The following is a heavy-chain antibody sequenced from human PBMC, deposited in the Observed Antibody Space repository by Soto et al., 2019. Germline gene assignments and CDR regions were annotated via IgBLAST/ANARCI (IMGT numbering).Heavy chain of an antibody. Sequence: QVQLVESGGGVVQPGRSLRLCCAASRFTFSSYGMHWVRQAPGKGLEWVAVISYDGSNKYYADSVKGRFTISRDNSKNTLYLQMNSLRAEDTAVYYCAKDRYYDSSGPNDYWGQGTLVTVSS. CDR1: RFTFSSYG. V-gene: IGHV3-30*18. CDR2: ISYDGSNK. D-gene: IGHD3-22*01. CDR3: AKDRYYDSSGPNDY. J-gene: IGHJ4*02.